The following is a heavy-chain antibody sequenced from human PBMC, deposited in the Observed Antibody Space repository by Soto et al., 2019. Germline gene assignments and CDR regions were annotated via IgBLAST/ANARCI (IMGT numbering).Heavy chain of an antibody. CDR1: GFTFSSYW. Sequence: EVQLVESGGGLVQSGGSLRLSCAASGFTFSSYWMSWVRQGPGKGPEWVANIKQDGSEKYYVDSVKGRFTISRDNAKNSLYLQMTSLRAEDTAVYHCAKSRSAIPRDSWGQGTLVTVSS. J-gene: IGHJ4*02. D-gene: IGHD2-2*01. CDR3: AKSRSAIPRDS. V-gene: IGHV3-7*05. CDR2: IKQDGSEK.